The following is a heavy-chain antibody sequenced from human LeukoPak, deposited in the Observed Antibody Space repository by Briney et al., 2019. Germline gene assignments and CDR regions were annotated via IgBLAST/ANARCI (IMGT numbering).Heavy chain of an antibody. V-gene: IGHV1-2*02. CDR2: INPNSGGT. Sequence: VGSVKVSCKASGYTFTGYYMHWVRQAPGQGLEWMGWINPNSGGTNYAQKFQGRVTMTRDTSISTAYLELSRLRSDDTAVYYCAGDWGGMVRGVIDDRGQGTLVTVSS. CDR1: GYTFTGYY. D-gene: IGHD3-10*01. J-gene: IGHJ4*02. CDR3: AGDWGGMVRGVIDD.